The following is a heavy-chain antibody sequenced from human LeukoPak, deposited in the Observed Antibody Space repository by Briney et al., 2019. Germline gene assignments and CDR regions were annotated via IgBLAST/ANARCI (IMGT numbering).Heavy chain of an antibody. CDR1: GNTLRELP. Sequence: ASVKVSCKLSGNTLRELPIQWVRQAGGKGLEWLAGFDPENAEIVYAQKFQGRVTMTEDTSTNTAYMELTSLTSDDTALYYCATRGSDFWSGFDYWGQGTQVTVSS. J-gene: IGHJ4*02. V-gene: IGHV1-24*01. CDR2: FDPENAEI. D-gene: IGHD3-3*01. CDR3: ATRGSDFWSGFDY.